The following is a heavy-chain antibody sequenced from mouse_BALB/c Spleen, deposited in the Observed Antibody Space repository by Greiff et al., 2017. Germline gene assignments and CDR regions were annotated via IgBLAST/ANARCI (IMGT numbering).Heavy chain of an antibody. J-gene: IGHJ2*01. CDR3: ARVDDGYLDY. V-gene: IGHV1S135*01. CDR2: IDPYNGGT. Sequence: VQLKESGPELGKPGASVKISCKASGYSFTGYNMYWVKQSHRKSLEWIGYIDPYNGGTSYNQKSKGKATLTVDKSSSTAYMHLNSLTSEDSAIYYCARVDDGYLDYWGQGTTLTVSS. CDR1: GYSFTGYN. D-gene: IGHD2-3*01.